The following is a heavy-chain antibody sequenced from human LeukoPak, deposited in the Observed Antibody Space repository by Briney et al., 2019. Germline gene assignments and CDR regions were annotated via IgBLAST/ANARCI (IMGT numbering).Heavy chain of an antibody. V-gene: IGHV3-30*18. Sequence: PGGSLRLSCAASGFTFSSYGMHWVRQAPGKGLEWVAVISCDGSNKYYADSVKVRFTISRDNSKNTLYLQMNSLRAEDTAVYYCAKALLLTWIQLWSHFDYWGQGTLVTVSS. CDR3: AKALLLTWIQLWSHFDY. CDR1: GFTFSSYG. J-gene: IGHJ4*02. CDR2: ISCDGSNK. D-gene: IGHD5-18*01.